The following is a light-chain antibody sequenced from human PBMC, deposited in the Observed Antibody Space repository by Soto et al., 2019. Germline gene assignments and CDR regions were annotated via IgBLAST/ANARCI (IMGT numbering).Light chain of an antibody. J-gene: IGLJ1*01. CDR1: SGHSSYN. Sequence: QPVLTQSSSASASLGSSVKLTCTLSSGHSSYNIAWHQQQPGKAPRYLMKVEGSGSYDKGSGVPDRFSGSSSGADRYLTISILQFEDEADYYCETWDSNTRVYGTGTKLTVL. CDR3: ETWDSNTRV. CDR2: VEGSGSY. V-gene: IGLV4-60*02.